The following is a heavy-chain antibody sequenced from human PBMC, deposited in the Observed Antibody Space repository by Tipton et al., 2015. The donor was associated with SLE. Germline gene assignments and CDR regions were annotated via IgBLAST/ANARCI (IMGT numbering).Heavy chain of an antibody. CDR1: GFSFGNYW. D-gene: IGHD3-3*02. CDR3: ARDLASYYGVDV. CDR2: IKEDGREK. J-gene: IGHJ6*02. Sequence: QLVQSGGRVVRPGGSLRLSCAASGFSFGNYWMSWVRQAPGKGLEWVANIKEDGREKDFVDSVKGRFTISRDNAKNLLYLRMNNLRIDDTAVYYCARDLASYYGVDVWGQGTTVTVSS. V-gene: IGHV3-7*01.